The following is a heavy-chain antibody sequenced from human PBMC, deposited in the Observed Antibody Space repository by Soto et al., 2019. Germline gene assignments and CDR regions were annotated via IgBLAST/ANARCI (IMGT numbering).Heavy chain of an antibody. Sequence: PSETLSLTCTVSGGSISSYYWSWIRQPPGKGLEWIGYIYYSGSTNYNPSLKSRVTISVDTSKNQFSLKLSSVTAADTAVYYCARHDDSGYDPSSSWAFDYWGQGTLVTVSS. CDR1: GGSISSYY. V-gene: IGHV4-59*08. CDR3: ARHDDSGYDPSSSWAFDY. J-gene: IGHJ4*02. CDR2: IYYSGST. D-gene: IGHD5-12*01.